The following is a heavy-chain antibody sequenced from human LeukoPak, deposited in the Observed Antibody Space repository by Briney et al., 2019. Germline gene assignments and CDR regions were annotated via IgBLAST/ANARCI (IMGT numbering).Heavy chain of an antibody. V-gene: IGHV1-8*01. J-gene: IGHJ5*02. CDR2: MNPNSGNT. D-gene: IGHD3-10*01. CDR1: GYTFTSYD. Sequence: ASVTVSCKASGYTFTSYDINWVRQATGQGLEWMGWMNPNSGNTGYAQKFQGRVTMTRNTSISTAYMELSSLRSEDTAVYYCARGELLLWFGELSWFDPWGQGTLVTVSS. CDR3: ARGELLLWFGELSWFDP.